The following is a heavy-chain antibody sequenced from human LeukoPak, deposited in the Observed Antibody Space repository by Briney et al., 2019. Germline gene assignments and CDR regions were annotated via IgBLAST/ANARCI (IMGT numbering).Heavy chain of an antibody. CDR1: GGSISSSY. CDR3: ARGAGGIAAA. V-gene: IGHV4-59*07. J-gene: IGHJ5*02. CDR2: IYYSGST. D-gene: IGHD6-13*01. Sequence: SDTLSLTCTVSGGSISSSYWSWIRQPPGKGLEWIGYIYYSGSTNYNPSLKSRVTISVDTSKNQFSLKLSSVTAADTAVYYCARGAGGIAAAWGQGTLVTVSS.